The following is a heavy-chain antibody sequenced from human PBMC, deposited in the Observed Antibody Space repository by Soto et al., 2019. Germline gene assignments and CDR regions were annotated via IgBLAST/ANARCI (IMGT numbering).Heavy chain of an antibody. Sequence: QVQLVESGGGVVQPGRSLRLSCAASGFTFSSYGMHWVRQAPGKGLEWVAVISYDGSNKYYADSVKGRFTISRDNSKNPLYLQMNSLRAEDTAVYYCAKDGLDYSSSWWYWFDPWGQGTLVTVSS. CDR2: ISYDGSNK. CDR1: GFTFSSYG. CDR3: AKDGLDYSSSWWYWFDP. J-gene: IGHJ5*02. D-gene: IGHD6-13*01. V-gene: IGHV3-30*18.